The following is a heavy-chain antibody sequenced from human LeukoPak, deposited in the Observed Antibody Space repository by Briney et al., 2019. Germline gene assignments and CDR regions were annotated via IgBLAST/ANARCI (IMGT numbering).Heavy chain of an antibody. CDR1: GGTFSSYA. CDR2: IIPIFGTA. D-gene: IGHD1-26*01. V-gene: IGHV1-69*05. J-gene: IGHJ4*02. Sequence: SVEVSXKASGGTFSSYAISWVRQAPGQGLEWMGGIIPIFGTANYAQKFQGRVTITTDESTSTAYMELSSLRSEDTAVYYCARGGGATTASWGQGTLVTVSS. CDR3: ARGGGATTAS.